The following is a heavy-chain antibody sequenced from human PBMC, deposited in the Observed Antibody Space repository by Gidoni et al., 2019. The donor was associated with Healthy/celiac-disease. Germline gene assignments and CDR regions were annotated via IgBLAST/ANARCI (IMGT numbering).Heavy chain of an antibody. CDR3: ARFDMATYGY. D-gene: IGHD5-12*01. V-gene: IGHV4-34*01. CDR1: GGSFSGYY. J-gene: IGHJ4*02. Sequence: QVQLQQWGAGLLKPSETLSLTCAVYGGSFSGYYWSWIRQPPGKGLEWIGEINHSGSTNYNPSLKSRVTISVDTSKNQFSLKLSSVTAADTAVYYCARFDMATYGYWGQGTLVTVSS. CDR2: INHSGST.